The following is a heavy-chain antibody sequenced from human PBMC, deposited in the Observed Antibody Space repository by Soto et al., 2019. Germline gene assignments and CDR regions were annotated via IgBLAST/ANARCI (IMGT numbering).Heavy chain of an antibody. CDR1: GGSISSGDYY. CDR3: ARALIQLWPHYYYGMDV. J-gene: IGHJ6*02. Sequence: SETLSLTCTVSGGSISSGDYYWSWIRQPPGKGLEWIGYIYYSGTTYYNPSLKSRVTISVDTSKNQFSLKVSSVTAADTAVYYCARALIQLWPHYYYGMDVWGQGTTVTVS. CDR2: IYYSGTT. D-gene: IGHD5-18*01. V-gene: IGHV4-30-4*01.